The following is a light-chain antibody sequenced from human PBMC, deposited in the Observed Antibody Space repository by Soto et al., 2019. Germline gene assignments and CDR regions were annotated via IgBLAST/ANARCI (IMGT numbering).Light chain of an antibody. CDR3: QQYNNYPKT. CDR2: KAS. CDR1: QSVSSW. J-gene: IGKJ2*01. Sequence: DIQMTQSPSTLSASVGDSITITCRASQSVSSWLAWYQQKPGKAPNLLIYKASILETGVPSRFGGSGSGINFSLTISSLRPDDCATYYCQQYNNYPKTFGQGTKLEI. V-gene: IGKV1-5*03.